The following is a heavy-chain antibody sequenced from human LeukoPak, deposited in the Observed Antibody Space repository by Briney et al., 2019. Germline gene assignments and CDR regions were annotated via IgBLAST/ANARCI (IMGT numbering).Heavy chain of an antibody. CDR2: IIPIFGTA. Sequence: ASVKVSCKASGGTFSRYAISWVRQAPGQGLEWMGGIIPIFGTANYAQKFQGRVTITTDESTSTAYMELSSLRSEDTAVYYCARVRPHTRYTSRYFFDYWGQGTLVTVSS. D-gene: IGHD2-2*02. CDR1: GGTFSRYA. CDR3: ARVRPHTRYTSRYFFDY. V-gene: IGHV1-69*05. J-gene: IGHJ4*02.